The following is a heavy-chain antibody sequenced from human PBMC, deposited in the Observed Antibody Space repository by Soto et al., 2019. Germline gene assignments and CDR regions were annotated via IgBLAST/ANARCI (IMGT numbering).Heavy chain of an antibody. Sequence: SETLSLTCTVSGGSISSYYWSWIRQPPGKGLEWIGYIYYSGSTNYNPSLKSRVTISVDTSKNQFSLKLSSVTAADTAVYYCAREKWFDPWGQGTLVTVSS. CDR3: AREKWFDP. V-gene: IGHV4-59*01. CDR1: GGSISSYY. CDR2: IYYSGST. J-gene: IGHJ5*02.